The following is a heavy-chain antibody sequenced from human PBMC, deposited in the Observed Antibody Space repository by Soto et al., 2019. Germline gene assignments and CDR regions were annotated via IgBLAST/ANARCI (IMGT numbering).Heavy chain of an antibody. CDR1: GFTFSGHW. CDR3: STRSAFFSGSNSRRGSSIYYYMDV. J-gene: IGHJ6*03. V-gene: IGHV3-7*01. Sequence: EVHLVESGGGLVQPGGSLRLSCAASGFTFSGHWMSWVRQAPGKGLEWVAHIKQDGSETFYVGSVKGRFTISRDNAKNSLDLQKNNRRGEDAAPHYCSTRSAFFSGSNSRRGSSIYYYMDVWGNGTTVTVSS. D-gene: IGHD2-15*01. CDR2: IKQDGSET.